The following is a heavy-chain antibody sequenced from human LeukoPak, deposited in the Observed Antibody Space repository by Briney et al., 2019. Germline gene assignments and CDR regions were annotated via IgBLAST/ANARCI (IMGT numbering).Heavy chain of an antibody. Sequence: ASVKVSCKASGGTFSSYAISWVRQAPGQGLEWMGGIIPIFGTANYAQKFQGRVTITADESTSTAYMELSSLRSEDTAVYYCARAKRFGEFSLYLDYWGQGTLVTVSS. CDR1: GGTFSSYA. CDR2: IIPIFGTA. CDR3: ARAKRFGEFSLYLDY. V-gene: IGHV1-69*13. D-gene: IGHD3-10*01. J-gene: IGHJ4*02.